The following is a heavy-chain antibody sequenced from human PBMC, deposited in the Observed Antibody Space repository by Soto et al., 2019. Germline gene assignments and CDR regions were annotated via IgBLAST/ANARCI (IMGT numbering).Heavy chain of an antibody. CDR1: GYTFTCYY. CDR3: ARSLQLWSDY. D-gene: IGHD5-18*01. Sequence: GXSVKVSCKASGYTFTCYYMHCVRQAPGQGLEWMGWINPNSGGTNYAQKFQGRVTMTRDTAISTAYMELSSLRSDDTAVYYCARSLQLWSDYWGQGTLVTVSS. J-gene: IGHJ4*02. CDR2: INPNSGGT. V-gene: IGHV1-2*02.